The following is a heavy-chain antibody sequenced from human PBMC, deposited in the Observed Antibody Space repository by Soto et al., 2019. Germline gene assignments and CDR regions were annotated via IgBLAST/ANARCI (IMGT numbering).Heavy chain of an antibody. Sequence: EVQLVESGGGVVQPGGSLRLSCAASGFTFSSYWMTGVRQAPGKGLECVANIKPDGSDKYYVYSVKGRFTSARDNAQNSLYLKMNSLIVEDTAVDYGARQTRAPESGGQGTLVSGSS. V-gene: IGHV3-7*03. CDR3: ARQTRAPES. CDR1: GFTFSSYW. D-gene: IGHD3-10*01. CDR2: IKPDGSDK. J-gene: IGHJ4*02.